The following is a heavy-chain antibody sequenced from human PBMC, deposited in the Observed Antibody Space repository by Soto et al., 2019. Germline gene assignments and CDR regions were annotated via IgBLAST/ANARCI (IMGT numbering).Heavy chain of an antibody. CDR3: ARDRDYDVWSGDNWFDP. D-gene: IGHD3-3*01. CDR1: GDSVSSNSAG. Sequence: SQTLSLTCDISGDSVSSNSAGWNWIRQTPSRGLEWLGRTYYKSKWYYTYAASVKSRITVSPDTSKNQFSLKLSSMTAADTAVYYCARDRDYDVWSGDNWFDPWGQETLVTVSS. CDR2: TYYKSKWYY. V-gene: IGHV6-1*01. J-gene: IGHJ5*02.